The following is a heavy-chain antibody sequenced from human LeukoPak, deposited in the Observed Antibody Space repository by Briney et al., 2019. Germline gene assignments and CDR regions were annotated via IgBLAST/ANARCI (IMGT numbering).Heavy chain of an antibody. V-gene: IGHV1-8*02. D-gene: IGHD3-10*01. Sequence: GSSVKVSCKASGGTFSSNAISWVRQATGQGLEWMGWMNPNSGNTGYAQKFQGRVTMTRNTSVSTAYMELSSLRSEDTAVYYCVRGVSGWNWFDPWGQGTLVTVSS. CDR3: VRGVSGWNWFDP. J-gene: IGHJ5*02. CDR2: MNPNSGNT. CDR1: GGTFSSNA.